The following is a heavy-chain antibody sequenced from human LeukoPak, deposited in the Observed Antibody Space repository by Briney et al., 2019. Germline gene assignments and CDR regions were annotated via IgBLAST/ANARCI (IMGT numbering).Heavy chain of an antibody. CDR1: GGSFSGYY. CDR2: INHSGSA. V-gene: IGHV4-34*01. CDR3: ARLTYSNSYDYWYFDL. Sequence: SETLSLTCAVYGGSFSGYYWSWIRQPPGKGLEWIGEINHSGSANYNPSLKSRVTISVDASKSQFSLRLSSVTAADTAVYYCARLTYSNSYDYWYFDLWGRGTLVTVSS. J-gene: IGHJ2*01. D-gene: IGHD6-13*01.